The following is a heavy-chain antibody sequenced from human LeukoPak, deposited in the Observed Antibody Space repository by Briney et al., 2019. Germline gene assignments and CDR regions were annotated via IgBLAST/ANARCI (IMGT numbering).Heavy chain of an antibody. J-gene: IGHJ6*02. CDR1: GFSFNNLV. V-gene: IGHV3-23*01. D-gene: IGHD3-10*01. Sequence: GGSLRLSCVASGFSFNNLVMGWVRQAPGKGLEWVSVISDSGGTTYYADSVKGRFTISRDNSRNTLYLQMNSLRAEDTAVYYCARGLWFGESYYYYYGMDVWGQGTTVTVSS. CDR2: ISDSGGTT. CDR3: ARGLWFGESYYYYYGMDV.